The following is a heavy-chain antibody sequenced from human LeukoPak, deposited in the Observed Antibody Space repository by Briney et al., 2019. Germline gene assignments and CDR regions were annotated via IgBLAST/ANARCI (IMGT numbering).Heavy chain of an antibody. V-gene: IGHV4-4*09. CDR3: ARHYYDSGGYPNALDI. Sequence: SETLSLTCTVSGGSITSYYWSWIRQPPGKGLEWIGYIYSSGSTNYNPSLKSRVTISVDTSENEFSLKPSSVTAADTAVYSCARHYYDSGGYPNALDIWGQGTMVIVSS. CDR2: IYSSGST. J-gene: IGHJ3*02. D-gene: IGHD3-22*01. CDR1: GGSITSYY.